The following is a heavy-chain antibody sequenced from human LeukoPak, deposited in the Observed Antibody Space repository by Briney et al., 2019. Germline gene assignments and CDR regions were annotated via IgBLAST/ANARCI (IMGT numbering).Heavy chain of an antibody. CDR3: ARHSXSGXXQILFDY. D-gene: IGHD1-26*01. V-gene: IGHV4-59*08. J-gene: IGHJ4*02. CDR2: IYYSGST. CDR1: GGSISSYY. Sequence: SETLSLTCTVSGGSISSYYWSWIRQPPGKGLEWIGYIYYSGSTNYNPSLKSRVTISVDTSKNQFSLKLSSVTAADTAVYYCARHSXSGXXQILFDYWGQGTLVTVSS.